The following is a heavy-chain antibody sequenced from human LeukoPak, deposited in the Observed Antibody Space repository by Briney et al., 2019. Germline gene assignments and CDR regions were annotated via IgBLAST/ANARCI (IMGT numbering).Heavy chain of an antibody. V-gene: IGHV4-30-2*01. CDR3: ARVGDGYNYDY. J-gene: IGHJ4*02. D-gene: IGHD5-24*01. CDR2: IYHSGST. CDR1: GGSISSGGYY. Sequence: SETLSLTCTVSGGSISSGGYYWSWIRQPPGKGLEWIGYIYHSGSTYYNPSLKSRVTISVDRSKNQFSLKLSSVTAADTAVYYCARVGDGYNYDYWGQGTLVTVSS.